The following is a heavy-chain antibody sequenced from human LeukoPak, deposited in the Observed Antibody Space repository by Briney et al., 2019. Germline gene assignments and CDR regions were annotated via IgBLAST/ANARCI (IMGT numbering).Heavy chain of an antibody. CDR1: GGSISSYY. CDR2: IYYSGST. V-gene: IGHV4-59*01. J-gene: IGHJ4*02. Sequence: SEALSLTCTVSGGSISSYYWSWIRQPPGKGLEWIGYIYYSGSTNYNPSLKSRVTISVDTSKNQFSLKLSSVTAADTAVYYCARGGGYGDSGDYWGQGTLVTVSS. D-gene: IGHD4-17*01. CDR3: ARGGGYGDSGDY.